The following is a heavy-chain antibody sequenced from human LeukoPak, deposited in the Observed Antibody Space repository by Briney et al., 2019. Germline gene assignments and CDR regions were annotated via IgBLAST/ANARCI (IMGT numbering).Heavy chain of an antibody. V-gene: IGHV4-34*01. D-gene: IGHD6-19*01. Sequence: SETLSLTCAVYGGSFSGCYWSWIRQPPGKGLEWIGEINHSGSTNYNPSLKSRVTISVDTSKNQFSLKLSSVTAADTAVYYCARDLMRRRIAVAESWGQGTLVTVSS. CDR2: INHSGST. J-gene: IGHJ5*02. CDR1: GGSFSGCY. CDR3: ARDLMRRRIAVAES.